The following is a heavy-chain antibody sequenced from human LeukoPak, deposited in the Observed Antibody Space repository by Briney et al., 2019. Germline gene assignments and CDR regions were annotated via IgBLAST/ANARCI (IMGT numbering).Heavy chain of an antibody. Sequence: GGSLRLSCAASGFTFSSYDMTWVSQAPGKGLEWVSSHRSKGDTTYYADSVKGRFTISRDNSKNTLCLQMNSLRAEDTAVYYCARGTFSPDNWGQGTLVTV. J-gene: IGHJ4*02. D-gene: IGHD2/OR15-2a*01. V-gene: IGHV3-23*01. CDR1: GFTFSSYD. CDR3: ARGTFSPDN. CDR2: HRSKGDTT.